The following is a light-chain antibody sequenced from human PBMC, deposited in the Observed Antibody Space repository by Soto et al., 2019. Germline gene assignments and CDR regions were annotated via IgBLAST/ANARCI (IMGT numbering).Light chain of an antibody. J-gene: IGKJ2*01. V-gene: IGKV1-33*01. Sequence: DIQMTQSPSSLSASVGDRVSITCQASQDISNSLNWFQQKPGKAPKLLISAASILETGVPSRFRGGGSGTDFSFTIRTLQPEDIATYYCQQYDTLPYTFGQGTKVDIK. CDR2: AAS. CDR1: QDISNS. CDR3: QQYDTLPYT.